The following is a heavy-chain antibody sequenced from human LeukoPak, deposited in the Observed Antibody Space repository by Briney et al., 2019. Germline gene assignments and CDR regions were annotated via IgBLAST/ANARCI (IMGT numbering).Heavy chain of an antibody. D-gene: IGHD4-17*01. V-gene: IGHV3-30*18. CDR2: ISYDGSNK. CDR1: GFTFSTYG. J-gene: IGHJ4*02. Sequence: PGGSLRLSCAASGFTFSTYGMHRVRQAPGKGLEWVAVISYDGSNKYYADSVKGRFTISRDNSKNTLYLQMNSLRAEDTAVYYCAKSRWPTVTSYYFDYWGQGTLVTVSS. CDR3: AKSRWPTVTSYYFDY.